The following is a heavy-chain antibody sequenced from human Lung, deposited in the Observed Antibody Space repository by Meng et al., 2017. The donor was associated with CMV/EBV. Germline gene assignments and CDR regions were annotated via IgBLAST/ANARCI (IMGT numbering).Heavy chain of an antibody. CDR2: IRSKAYGGTT. CDR3: ARDGDYDILTSDY. V-gene: IGHV3-49*04. J-gene: IGHJ4*02. CDR1: GFTFGDYA. Sequence: GESLKISCTASGFTFGDYAMSWVRQAPGKGLEWVGFIRSKAYGGTTEYAASVKGRFTISRDDSKSIAYLQMNSLNTEDTAMYYCARDGDYDILTSDYWGQGTLVTVSS. D-gene: IGHD3-9*01.